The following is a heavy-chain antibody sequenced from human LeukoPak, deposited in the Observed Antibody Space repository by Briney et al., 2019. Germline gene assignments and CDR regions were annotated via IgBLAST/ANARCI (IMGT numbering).Heavy chain of an antibody. CDR3: ARDSPVEMATIGI. J-gene: IGHJ4*02. CDR2: INPSSGST. D-gene: IGHD5-24*01. CDR1: GYTFTSYY. Sequence: ASVKVSCKASGYTFTSYYLHWVRQAPGQGLEWMGIINPSSGSTSYAQKFQGRVTMTRDMSTSTVYMELSSLRSEDTAVYYCARDSPVEMATIGIWGQGTLVTVSS. V-gene: IGHV1-46*01.